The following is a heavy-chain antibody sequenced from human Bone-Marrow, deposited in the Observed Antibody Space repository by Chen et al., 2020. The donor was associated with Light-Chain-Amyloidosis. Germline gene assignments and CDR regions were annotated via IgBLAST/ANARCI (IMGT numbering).Heavy chain of an antibody. D-gene: IGHD3-3*01. CDR1: FYSISSAYY. J-gene: IGHJ4*02. Sequence: QVQLQESGPGMVKPSETLSLTCTVSFYSISSAYYWGWFRQTPGKGLEWVGSVYQSGSTYYNPSLKSRVTISLDTSKNQFSLNLTSVTAADTAVYYCARSLWSRITIFGVVISPIFDYWGQGTLVTVSS. CDR3: ARSLWSRITIFGVVISPIFDY. CDR2: VYQSGST. V-gene: IGHV4-38-2*02.